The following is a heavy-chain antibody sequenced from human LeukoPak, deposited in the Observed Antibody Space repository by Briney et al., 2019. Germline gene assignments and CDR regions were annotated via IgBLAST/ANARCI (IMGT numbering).Heavy chain of an antibody. Sequence: ASVKVSCKASGYTFTGYYMHWVRQAPGQGLEWMGWINPNSGGTNYAQKFQGRVTITRDTSISTAYMELSRLRSDDTAVYYCARDIVVVPAENDAFDIWGQGTMVTVSS. J-gene: IGHJ3*02. CDR1: GYTFTGYY. CDR3: ARDIVVVPAENDAFDI. D-gene: IGHD2-2*01. V-gene: IGHV1-2*02. CDR2: INPNSGGT.